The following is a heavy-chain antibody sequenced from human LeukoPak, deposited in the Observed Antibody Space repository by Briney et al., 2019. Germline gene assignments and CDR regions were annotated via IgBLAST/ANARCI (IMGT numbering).Heavy chain of an antibody. CDR1: GGPVTGYY. Sequence: SETLSLTCSVSGGPVTGYYWSWLRQPPRKGLEWIGYIHYTGYTIYNPSLKSRVTISVDTSRNQFSLRLNSMTAADTAVYYCTRHPPIAAFENCLDVWGQGTTVTVSS. CDR2: IHYTGYT. D-gene: IGHD1-1*01. J-gene: IGHJ6*02. CDR3: TRHPPIAAFENCLDV. V-gene: IGHV4-59*08.